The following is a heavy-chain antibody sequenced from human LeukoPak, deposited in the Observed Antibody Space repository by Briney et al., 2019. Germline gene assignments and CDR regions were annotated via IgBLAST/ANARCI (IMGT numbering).Heavy chain of an antibody. V-gene: IGHV3-15*01. CDR1: GFTFSNAW. J-gene: IGHJ5*02. D-gene: IGHD3-10*01. CDR2: IKSKTDGGTP. Sequence: GGSLRLSCAASGFTFSNAWMSWVRQAPGKGLEWVGRIKSKTDGGTPDYAAPVKGRFTISRDDSKNTLYLQMNSLKTEDTAVYYCTTDPYSGSYYPAYYNWFDPWGQGTLVTVSS. CDR3: TTDPYSGSYYPAYYNWFDP.